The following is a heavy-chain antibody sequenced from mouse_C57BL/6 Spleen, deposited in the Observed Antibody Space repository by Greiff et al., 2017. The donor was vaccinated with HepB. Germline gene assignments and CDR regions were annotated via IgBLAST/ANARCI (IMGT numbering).Heavy chain of an antibody. J-gene: IGHJ2*01. CDR2: INPSNGGT. V-gene: IGHV1-53*01. CDR1: GYTFTSYW. CDR3: AIGNGYYDYFDY. D-gene: IGHD2-3*01. Sequence: QVQLQQSGTELVKPGASVKLSCKASGYTFTSYWMHWVKQRPGQGLEWIGNINPSNGGTNYNEKFKSKATLTVDKSSSTAYMQLSSLTSEDSAVYYCAIGNGYYDYFDYWGQGTTLTVSS.